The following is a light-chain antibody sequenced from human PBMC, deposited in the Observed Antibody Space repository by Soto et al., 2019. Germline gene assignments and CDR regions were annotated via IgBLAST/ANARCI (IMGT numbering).Light chain of an antibody. CDR3: QQYNDWPFT. CDR1: QTITNR. J-gene: IGKJ3*01. V-gene: IGKV1-5*01. Sequence: DIQMTQSPSTVSASVGDRVTITCRASQTITNRLAWYQQKPGKAPKVLMYDASTLDSGVPSRFSGSESGTEFTLTISSLQSEDFAVYYCQQYNDWPFTFGPGTKVDIK. CDR2: DAS.